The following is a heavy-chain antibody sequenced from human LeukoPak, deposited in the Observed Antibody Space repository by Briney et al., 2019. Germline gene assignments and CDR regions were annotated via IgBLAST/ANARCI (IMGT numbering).Heavy chain of an antibody. CDR3: AKGGGSIGRSYYFDY. CDR1: GFTFSSYA. D-gene: IGHD2-15*01. J-gene: IGHJ4*02. Sequence: GGSLRLSCAASGFTFSSYAMSWVRQAPGKGLEWVSGISGSDGSTNYADSVKGRFTISRENSKNMLYLQMNSLRAEDTAVYYCAKGGGSIGRSYYFDYWGQGTLVTVSS. V-gene: IGHV3-23*01. CDR2: ISGSDGST.